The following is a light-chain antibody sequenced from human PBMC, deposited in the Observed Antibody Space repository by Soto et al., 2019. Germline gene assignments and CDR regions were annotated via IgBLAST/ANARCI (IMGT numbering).Light chain of an antibody. V-gene: IGKV4-1*01. J-gene: IGKJ4*01. CDR2: WAS. CDR1: QSVLYSSNNKNY. CDR3: QQYYSTRS. Sequence: DIVMTQSPDSLAVSLGERANINCKSSQSVLYSSNNKNYLAWYQQKPGQPPKLLIYWASTRESGVPDRFSGSGSGTDFTLTISSLQAEDVAVYYCQQYYSTRSFGGGTKVEIK.